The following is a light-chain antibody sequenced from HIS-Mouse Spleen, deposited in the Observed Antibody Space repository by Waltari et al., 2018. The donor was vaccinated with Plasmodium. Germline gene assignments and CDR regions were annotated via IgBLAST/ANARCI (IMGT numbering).Light chain of an antibody. CDR2: GKN. V-gene: IGLV3-19*01. Sequence: SSELTQDPAVSVALGQTVRITCQGDSLRSYYASWYQQKPGQAAVLVIYGKNNRPSGIPDRFSGFSSGNTASLTITGAQAEDEADNVCNSRDSSGNHWVFGGGTKLTVL. J-gene: IGLJ3*02. CDR3: NSRDSSGNHWV. CDR1: SLRSYY.